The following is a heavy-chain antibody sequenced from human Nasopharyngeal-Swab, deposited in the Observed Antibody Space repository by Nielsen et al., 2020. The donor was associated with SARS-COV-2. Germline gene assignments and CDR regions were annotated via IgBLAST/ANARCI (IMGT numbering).Heavy chain of an antibody. V-gene: IGHV3-74*01. J-gene: IGHJ4*02. D-gene: IGHD2-15*01. CDR1: GFTFSDYW. CDR3: AVVLSS. CDR2: INSDGSST. Sequence: GESLKISCAASGFTFSDYWMHWVRQAPGKGLVWVSRINSDGSSTNYADSVKGRFTISTDNAKNTLYLQMNSLRVEDTAVYYCAVVLSSWGQGTLVTVSS.